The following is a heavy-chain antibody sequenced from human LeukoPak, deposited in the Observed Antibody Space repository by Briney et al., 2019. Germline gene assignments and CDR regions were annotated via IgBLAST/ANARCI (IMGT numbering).Heavy chain of an antibody. D-gene: IGHD5-24*01. V-gene: IGHV3-33*01. CDR1: GFTFSSYG. CDR2: IWYDGSNK. CDR3: ARGGRWLQYNSDY. J-gene: IGHJ4*02. Sequence: PGGSLRLSCAASGFTFSSYGMPWVRQAPGKGLEWVAVIWYDGSNKYYADSVKGRFTISRDNSKNTLYLQMNSLRAEDTAVYYCARGGRWLQYNSDYWGQGTPVTVSS.